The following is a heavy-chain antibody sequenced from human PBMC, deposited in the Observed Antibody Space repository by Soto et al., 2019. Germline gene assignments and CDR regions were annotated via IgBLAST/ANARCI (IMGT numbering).Heavy chain of an antibody. CDR3: ARAGQYYDSSGYVD. CDR2: ISVYNGNT. V-gene: IGHV1-18*01. J-gene: IGHJ4*02. CDR1: GYSFATSG. D-gene: IGHD3-22*01. Sequence: QVKLVQSGTEVKKPGASMKVSCKASGYSFATSGIRWVRQAPGQGLEWMGWISVYNGNTNYDQKLHDRVTMTTDTSTITAYLELRSLRSDDTAVYYCARAGQYYDSSGYVDWGQGTLVTVSS.